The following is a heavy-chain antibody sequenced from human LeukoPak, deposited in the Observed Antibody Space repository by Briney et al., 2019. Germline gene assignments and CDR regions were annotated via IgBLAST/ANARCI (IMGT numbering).Heavy chain of an antibody. D-gene: IGHD3-22*01. CDR1: GFTFSSYW. Sequence: GGSLRLSCAASGFTFSSYWMSWVRQAPGKGLEWVANIKQDGSEKYYVDSVKGRFTISRDNAKNSLYLQMNSLRAEDTAVYYCARGTYYYDSSGYSPYYFDYWGQGTLVTVSS. CDR3: ARGTYYYDSSGYSPYYFDY. J-gene: IGHJ4*02. CDR2: IKQDGSEK. V-gene: IGHV3-7*01.